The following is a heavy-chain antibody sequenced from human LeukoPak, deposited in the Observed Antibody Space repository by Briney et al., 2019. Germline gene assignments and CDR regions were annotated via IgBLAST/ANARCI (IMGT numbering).Heavy chain of an antibody. J-gene: IGHJ4*02. V-gene: IGHV4-61*02. D-gene: IGHD5-18*01. Sequence: SQTLSLTCTVSGGSISSGSYYWTWIRQPAGKGLEWIGRIYTSGSTNHNPSLKSRVTISLDTSKNQFSLKLISVTTADTAVYFCARERTDTSMDYWGQGTLVTVSS. CDR2: IYTSGST. CDR3: ARERTDTSMDY. CDR1: GGSISSGSYY.